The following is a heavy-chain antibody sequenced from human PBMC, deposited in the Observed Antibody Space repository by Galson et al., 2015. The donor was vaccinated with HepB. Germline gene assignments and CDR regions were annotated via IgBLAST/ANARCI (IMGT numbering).Heavy chain of an antibody. CDR2: ISGSGGST. D-gene: IGHD3-3*01. Sequence: SLRLSCAASGFTIANYAMSWVRQAPGEGLEWLSGISGSGGSTYYADSVKGRFTISRDNAKNSLYLQMNSLRAEDTAVYYCAGAPNPRFWSGYADYWGQGTLVTVPS. CDR1: GFTIANYA. CDR3: AGAPNPRFWSGYADY. J-gene: IGHJ4*02. V-gene: IGHV3-23*01.